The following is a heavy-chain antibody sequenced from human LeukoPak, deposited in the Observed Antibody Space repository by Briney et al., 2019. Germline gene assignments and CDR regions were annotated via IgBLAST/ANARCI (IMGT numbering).Heavy chain of an antibody. D-gene: IGHD1-26*01. CDR3: ASGQWELRGGTFDY. CDR2: IYYSGST. V-gene: IGHV4-59*01. J-gene: IGHJ4*02. CDR1: GGSISSYY. Sequence: SETLSLTCTVSGGSISSYYWSWIRQPPGKGLEWIGYIYYSGSTNYNPSLKSRVTISVDTSKNQFSLKLSSVTAADTAVYYCASGQWELRGGTFDYWGQGTLVTVSS.